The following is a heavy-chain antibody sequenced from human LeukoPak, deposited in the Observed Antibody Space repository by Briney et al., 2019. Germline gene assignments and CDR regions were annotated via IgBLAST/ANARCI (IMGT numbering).Heavy chain of an antibody. V-gene: IGHV3-21*01. CDR3: TRVTARPNYYYYMDV. D-gene: IGHD6-6*01. CDR1: GFTFSSYG. CDR2: ISSSSSYI. J-gene: IGHJ6*03. Sequence: GGSLRLSCAASGFTFSSYGVNWVRQAPGKGLGWVSSISSSSSYIYYADSVKGRFTISRDNAKNSLYLQMNSLRAEDTAVYYCTRVTARPNYYYYMDVWGKGTTVTVSS.